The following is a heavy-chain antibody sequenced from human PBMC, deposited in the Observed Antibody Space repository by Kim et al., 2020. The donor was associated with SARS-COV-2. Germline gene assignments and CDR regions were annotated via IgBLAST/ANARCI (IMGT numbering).Heavy chain of an antibody. V-gene: IGHV5-51*01. CDR1: RYRFTSYW. D-gene: IGHD3-22*01. Sequence: GESLKISCKGSRYRFTSYWIAWVRQMPGKGLEWMGIIYPGDSDTTYSPSFQGQVTISADKSISTAYLQWSSLKASDTAMYYCARRDYYDSSGYYLYYDYWGQGTLVTVSS. CDR2: IYPGDSDT. CDR3: ARRDYYDSSGYYLYYDY. J-gene: IGHJ4*02.